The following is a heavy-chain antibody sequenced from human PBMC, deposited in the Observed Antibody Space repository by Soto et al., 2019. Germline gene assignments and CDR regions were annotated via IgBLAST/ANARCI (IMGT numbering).Heavy chain of an antibody. V-gene: IGHV4-30-2*01. CDR3: ARSREFDY. CDR1: GGSLSGATYS. CDR2: IFPSGTT. Sequence: PSGTLSLTCGVFGGSLSGATYSGNWIRQPPGKGLEWIGYIFPSGTTYYNPSLKSRVTISIDVSKNQFSLSLRSLTAADTAVYYCARSREFDYWSQGTLVTVSS. J-gene: IGHJ4*02.